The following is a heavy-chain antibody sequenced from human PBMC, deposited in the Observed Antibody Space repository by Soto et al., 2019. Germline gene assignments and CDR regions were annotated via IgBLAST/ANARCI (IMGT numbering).Heavy chain of an antibody. J-gene: IGHJ5*02. V-gene: IGHV4-59*01. CDR3: ARGNYDFWSGFSDTLYNWFDP. D-gene: IGHD3-3*01. CDR2: IYHSGST. Sequence: SETLSLTCTVSGGSISSYYWSWIRQPPGKGLEWIGYIYHSGSTNYNPSLKSRVTISVDTSKNQFSLKLSSVTAADTAVYYCARGNYDFWSGFSDTLYNWFDPWGQGTLVTVSS. CDR1: GGSISSYY.